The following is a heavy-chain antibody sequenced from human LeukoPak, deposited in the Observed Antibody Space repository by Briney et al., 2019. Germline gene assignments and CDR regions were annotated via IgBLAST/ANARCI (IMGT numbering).Heavy chain of an antibody. CDR2: IYSGGST. V-gene: IGHV3-66*01. J-gene: IGHJ3*02. Sequence: GESLRLAWAASGFTASSNYMSWVRQAPGKGLEWVSVIYSGGSTYYADSVKGRFTISRDNSKNTLYLQMNSLRAEDTAVYYCARDHYYYDSSGYYIRAFDIWGQGTMVTVSS. D-gene: IGHD3-22*01. CDR3: ARDHYYYDSSGYYIRAFDI. CDR1: GFTASSNY.